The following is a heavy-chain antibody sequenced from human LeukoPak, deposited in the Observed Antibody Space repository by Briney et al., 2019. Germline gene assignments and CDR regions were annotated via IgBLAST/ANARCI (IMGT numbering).Heavy chain of an antibody. CDR1: GFTFSNAW. J-gene: IGHJ4*02. D-gene: IGHD3-10*01. V-gene: IGHV3-15*01. CDR2: IKSKTDGGTT. Sequence: WGSLRLSCAASGFTFSNAWMSWVRQAPGKGLEWVGRIKSKTDGGTTDYAAPVKGRFTISRDDSKNTLYLQMNSLKTEDTAVYYCTTEPGNLWFGEFDFDYWGQGTLVTVSS. CDR3: TTEPGNLWFGEFDFDY.